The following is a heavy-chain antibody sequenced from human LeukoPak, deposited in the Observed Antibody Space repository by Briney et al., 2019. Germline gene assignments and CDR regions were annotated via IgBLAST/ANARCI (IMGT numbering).Heavy chain of an antibody. CDR2: ISWDGGST. CDR3: ATHNWNDPGTFDY. V-gene: IGHV3-43*01. Sequence: PGGSLRLSCAASGFTFDDYTMHWVRQAPGKGLEWVSLISWDGGSTYYADSVKGRFTISRDNSKNSLYLQMNSLRTEDTALYYCATHNWNDPGTFDYWGQGTLVTVSS. D-gene: IGHD1-1*01. CDR1: GFTFDDYT. J-gene: IGHJ4*02.